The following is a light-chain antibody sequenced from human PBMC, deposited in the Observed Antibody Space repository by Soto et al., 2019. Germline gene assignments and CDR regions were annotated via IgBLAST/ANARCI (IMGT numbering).Light chain of an antibody. CDR3: QQYNNWPWT. CDR1: QSVSSN. V-gene: IGKV3-15*01. Sequence: EIVMTQSPTTLSVSPGERVTLSCRASQSVSSNLAWYQQKPGQAPRLLIYSASTRATGFPARFSGSGSGTDFTLTISSLQSEDFAVYYCQQYNNWPWTFGQGTKVDIK. J-gene: IGKJ1*01. CDR2: SAS.